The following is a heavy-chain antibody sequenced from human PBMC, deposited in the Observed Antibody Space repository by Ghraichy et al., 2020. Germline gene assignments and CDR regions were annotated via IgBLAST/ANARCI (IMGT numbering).Heavy chain of an antibody. CDR3: ATATIGRTPNSW. Sequence: GGSLRLSCAASGFTFSTYFMTWVRQAPGKGLEWVANINADGSHMYYVDSVRGRFTISRDNAENSLYLQMNSPRAEDTAVYYCATATIGRTPNSWWGQGTLVTVSS. CDR2: INADGSHM. CDR1: GFTFSTYF. D-gene: IGHD1-1*01. V-gene: IGHV3-7*01. J-gene: IGHJ4*02.